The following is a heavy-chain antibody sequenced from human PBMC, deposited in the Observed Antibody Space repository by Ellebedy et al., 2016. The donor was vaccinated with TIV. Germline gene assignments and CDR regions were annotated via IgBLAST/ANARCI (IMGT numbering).Heavy chain of an antibody. CDR1: GFTFSSFG. D-gene: IGHD3-16*01. CDR3: AKGEYGSNNYEARVFEY. CDR2: VWSDGSKI. J-gene: IGHJ4*02. V-gene: IGHV3-33*06. Sequence: GESLKISCAASGFTFSSFGMHWVRQAPGKGLEWVAVVWSDGSKIYYSDSVKGRFSISRDNFKSTLNLQMNSLRAEDTAVYYCAKGEYGSNNYEARVFEYWGQGTLVTVSS.